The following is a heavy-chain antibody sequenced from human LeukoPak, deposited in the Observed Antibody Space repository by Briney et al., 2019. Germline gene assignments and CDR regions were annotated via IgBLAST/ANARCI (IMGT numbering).Heavy chain of an antibody. V-gene: IGHV1-18*01. Sequence: ASVKVSRKASGYTFTSYDISWVRQAPGQGLEWMGWISAYNGNTNYAQKLQGRVTMTTDTSMSTAYMELRSLRSDDTAVFYCARANGSGWRFDFWGQGTLVTVSS. CDR2: ISAYNGNT. D-gene: IGHD6-19*01. CDR3: ARANGSGWRFDF. CDR1: GYTFTSYD. J-gene: IGHJ4*02.